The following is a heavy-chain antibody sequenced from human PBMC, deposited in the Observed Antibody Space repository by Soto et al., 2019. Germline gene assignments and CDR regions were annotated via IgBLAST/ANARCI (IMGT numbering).Heavy chain of an antibody. CDR1: GFTFRSYA. V-gene: IGHV3-23*01. CDR2: ISGSGGST. D-gene: IGHD6-19*01. Sequence: EVQLLESGGGLVQPGGSLRLSCAASGFTFRSYAMGWVRQAPGKGLKWVSAISGSGGSTYYADSVKGRFTISRDNSKNSLYLQLNSLSADDTAVYYWAKDSGSSGWYFQRCEYWGQGTPVTVSS. J-gene: IGHJ4*02. CDR3: AKDSGSSGWYFQRCEY.